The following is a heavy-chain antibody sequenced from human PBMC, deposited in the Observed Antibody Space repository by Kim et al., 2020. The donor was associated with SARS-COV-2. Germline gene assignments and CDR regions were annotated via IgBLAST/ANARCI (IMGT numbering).Heavy chain of an antibody. CDR2: IYHSGST. CDR1: GGSISSGGYS. J-gene: IGHJ5*02. CDR3: ARVGTAMDSRYNWFDP. D-gene: IGHD5-18*01. V-gene: IGHV4-30-2*01. Sequence: SETLSLTCAVSGGSISSGGYSWSWIRQPPGKGLEWIGYIYHSGSTYYNPSLKSRVTISVDRSKNQLSLKLSSVTAADTAVYYCARVGTAMDSRYNWFDPWGQGTLVTVSS.